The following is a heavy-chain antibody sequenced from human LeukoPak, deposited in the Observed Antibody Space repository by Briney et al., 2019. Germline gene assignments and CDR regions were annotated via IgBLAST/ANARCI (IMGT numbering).Heavy chain of an antibody. CDR1: GFTFRNYA. CDR2: INAGGGST. J-gene: IGHJ4*02. D-gene: IGHD2-15*01. V-gene: IGHV3-23*01. Sequence: TGGSLRLSCAASGFTFRNYAMSWVRQAPGMGLEWVSSINAGGGSTYYADSVKGRFTVSRDNSQEIVYLQLDSLRVEDTALYYCGKTTVGYSSGRYPGWPVDYWGQGALVTVSS. CDR3: GKTTVGYSSGRYPGWPVDY.